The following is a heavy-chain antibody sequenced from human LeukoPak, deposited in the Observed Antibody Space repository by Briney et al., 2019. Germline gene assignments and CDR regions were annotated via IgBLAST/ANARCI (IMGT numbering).Heavy chain of an antibody. D-gene: IGHD3-22*01. J-gene: IGHJ4*02. Sequence: PSETLSLTWTVSGASISGHYWSWVRQPPGKGLEYIGYMFYTGSANYNPSLKSRVTISVDTSKNQFSLRLTSVTAADTAVYYCASVDSSAYRSYFDYWGQGTLVTVSS. CDR3: ASVDSSAYRSYFDY. CDR2: MFYTGSA. V-gene: IGHV4-59*11. CDR1: GASISGHY.